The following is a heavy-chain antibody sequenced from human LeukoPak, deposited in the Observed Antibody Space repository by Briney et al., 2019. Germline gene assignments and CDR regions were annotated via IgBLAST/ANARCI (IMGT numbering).Heavy chain of an antibody. CDR2: IPYDGSNK. J-gene: IGHJ4*02. D-gene: IGHD2-2*02. Sequence: GGSLRLSCAASGFTFSSYAMHWVRQAPGKGLEWVAVIPYDGSNKYYADSVKGRFTISRDNSKNTLYLQMNSLRAEDTAVYYCARVSGVVVPAAIPYYFDYWGQGTLVTVSS. CDR3: ARVSGVVVPAAIPYYFDY. V-gene: IGHV3-30-3*01. CDR1: GFTFSSYA.